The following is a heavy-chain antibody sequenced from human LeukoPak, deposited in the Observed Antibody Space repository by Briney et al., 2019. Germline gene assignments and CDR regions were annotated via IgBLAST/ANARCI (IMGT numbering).Heavy chain of an antibody. CDR1: GFIFSINA. D-gene: IGHD3-22*01. CDR3: ARILDDAGYYAPAM. J-gene: IGHJ4*02. Sequence: PGGALRLSCTASGFIFSINAMSWVRQTPGKGLEWVSGNRGGGGTTDYADSVKGRFTISRDNSKNTFYLHMNSLRVKDTALYYCARILDDAGYYAPAMWGQGTLVTVSS. CDR2: NRGGGGTT. V-gene: IGHV3-23*01.